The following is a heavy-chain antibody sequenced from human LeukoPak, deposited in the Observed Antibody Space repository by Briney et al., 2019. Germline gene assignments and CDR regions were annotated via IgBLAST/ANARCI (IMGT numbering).Heavy chain of an antibody. V-gene: IGHV3-53*01. D-gene: IGHD3-22*01. Sequence: GGSLRLSCAASGFTVSNNYMSWVRQAPGKGLEWVSVIYSGGSTYYADSVKGRFTISRDNTKNTLYLQMNNRIAENTAVYYCVRGQITMTVWGQGTLVTVSS. CDR3: VRGQITMTV. J-gene: IGHJ4*02. CDR1: GFTVSNNY. CDR2: IYSGGST.